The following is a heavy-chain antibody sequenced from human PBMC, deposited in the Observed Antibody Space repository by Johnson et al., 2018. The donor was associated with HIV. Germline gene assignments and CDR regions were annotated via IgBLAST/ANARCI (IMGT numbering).Heavy chain of an antibody. CDR1: GFTFSGSA. CDR3: TSRREGYNLIGI. J-gene: IGHJ3*02. V-gene: IGHV3-73*01. CDR2: IRSKAHSYAT. Sequence: MLLVESGGGVVQPGGSLKLSCAASGFTFSGSAMHWVRQASGKGLEWVGRIRSKAHSYATAYAASVKGRFSISRDDSKTPAYLQMNSLKTEDTAVYDCTSRREGYNLIGIWGQGTMVTFSS. D-gene: IGHD5-24*01.